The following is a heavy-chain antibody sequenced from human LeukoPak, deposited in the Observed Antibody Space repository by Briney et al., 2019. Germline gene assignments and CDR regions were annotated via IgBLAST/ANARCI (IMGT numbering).Heavy chain of an antibody. D-gene: IGHD3-16*01. Sequence: SETLSLTCAVSGASISSTNWWIWVRQPPGKGLEWIGEIYHTETTNYTPSLKSRVTISLDKSENQFSLQLNSVTAADTAIYYCASGPVIRGGNIPYWGQGTLVTVSS. CDR1: GASISSTNW. J-gene: IGHJ4*02. CDR3: ASGPVIRGGNIPY. CDR2: IYHTETT. V-gene: IGHV4-4*02.